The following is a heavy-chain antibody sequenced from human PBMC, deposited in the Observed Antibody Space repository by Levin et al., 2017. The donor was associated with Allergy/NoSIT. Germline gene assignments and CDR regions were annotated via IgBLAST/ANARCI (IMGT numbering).Heavy chain of an antibody. D-gene: IGHD6-19*01. Sequence: SQTLSLTCTVSGDSISSSHWNWLRQPPGKELEWIGCLYYSGSTKYNPSLKSRVTISVDATKNQFSLKLSSVTAADTAVYYCARDQGSSGWYGWIDSWGQGTLVTVSS. J-gene: IGHJ5*01. CDR3: ARDQGSSGWYGWIDS. V-gene: IGHV4-59*01. CDR1: GDSISSSH. CDR2: LYYSGST.